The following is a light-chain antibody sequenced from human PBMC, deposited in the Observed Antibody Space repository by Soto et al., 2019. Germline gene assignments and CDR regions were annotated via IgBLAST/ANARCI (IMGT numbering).Light chain of an antibody. V-gene: IGLV2-8*01. CDR2: GVT. Sequence: QSALTQPPSASGSPGQSVTISCTGTSSDVGGYNSVSWYQHHPGKAPQLMIYGVTKRRSGVPDRFSGSKSGNTASLTVSGLQADDEADYYCSSYVGSSSFVVFGGGTQLTVL. CDR1: SSDVGGYNS. J-gene: IGLJ3*02. CDR3: SSYVGSSSFVV.